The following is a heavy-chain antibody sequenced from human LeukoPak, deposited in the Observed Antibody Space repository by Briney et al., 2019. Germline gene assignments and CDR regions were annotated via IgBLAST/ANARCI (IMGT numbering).Heavy chain of an antibody. CDR2: ISSSGSTI. J-gene: IGHJ6*02. CDR3: ARDKFHGDYLSKYYYGMDV. V-gene: IGHV3-11*01. Sequence: PGGSLRLSCAASGFTVSSNYMSWIRQAPGKGLEWVSYISSSGSTIYYADSVKGRFTISRDNAKNSLYLQMNSLRAEDTAVYYCARDKFHGDYLSKYYYGMDVWGQGTTVTVSS. CDR1: GFTVSSNY. D-gene: IGHD4-17*01.